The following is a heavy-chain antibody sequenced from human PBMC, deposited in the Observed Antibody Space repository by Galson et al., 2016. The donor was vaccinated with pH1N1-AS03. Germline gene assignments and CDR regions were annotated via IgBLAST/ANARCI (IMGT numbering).Heavy chain of an antibody. J-gene: IGHJ2*01. CDR1: GASIGSSNYN. V-gene: IGHV4-39*01. CDR3: ARPEWSSGDLTDWYFDP. CDR2: IYSRGST. Sequence: ETLSLTCTVSGASIGSSNYNWGWIRQSPGKGLEWIGNIYSRGSTFYNPSLKSRVTISVDTSKNQFSLKLTSVTAADTAVYFCARPEWSSGDLTDWYFDPRGRGTLVTVSS. D-gene: IGHD3-3*01.